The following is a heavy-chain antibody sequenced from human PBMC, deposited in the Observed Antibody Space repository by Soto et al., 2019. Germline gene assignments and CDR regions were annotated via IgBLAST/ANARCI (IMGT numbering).Heavy chain of an antibody. D-gene: IGHD6-6*01. CDR1: GYTFTGYY. V-gene: IGHV1-2*02. J-gene: IGHJ6*02. Sequence: ASVKGSCKASGYTFTGYYMHWVRQAPGQGLEWMGWINPNSGGTNYAQKFQGRVTMTRDTSISTAYMELSRLRGEDTAIYYCAKVIRADSTSSNFYYYSGMDVWGQGTTVTV. CDR3: AKVIRADSTSSNFYYYSGMDV. CDR2: INPNSGGT.